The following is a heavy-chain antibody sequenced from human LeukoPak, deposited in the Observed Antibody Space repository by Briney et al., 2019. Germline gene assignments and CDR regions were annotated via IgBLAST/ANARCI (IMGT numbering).Heavy chain of an antibody. CDR2: ISYTGMYE. D-gene: IGHD3-22*01. CDR3: ARAADYYDSSGQYYMDV. V-gene: IGHV3-30*04. Sequence: GGSLRLSCAASRFTSSIYAMHWVRQAPGKGLEWVAVISYTGMYEYYADSVKGRFTISRDNSKNTLYLQMNSLRVDDTAVYYCARAADYYDSSGQYYMDVWGKGTTVTVSS. J-gene: IGHJ6*03. CDR1: RFTSSIYA.